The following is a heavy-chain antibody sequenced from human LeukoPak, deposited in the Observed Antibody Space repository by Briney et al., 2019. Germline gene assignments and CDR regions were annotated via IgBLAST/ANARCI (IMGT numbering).Heavy chain of an antibody. J-gene: IGHJ6*02. CDR1: GGSISSYY. CDR2: IYYSGST. D-gene: IGHD5-18*01. Sequence: PSETLSLTCTDSGGSISSYYWSWIRQPPGKGLEWIGYIYYSGSTNYNPSLKSRVTISVDTSKNQFSLKLSSVTAADTAVYYCARVSILSVDTAMAAYYYYYGMDVWGQGTTVAVSS. CDR3: ARVSILSVDTAMAAYYYYYGMDV. V-gene: IGHV4-59*01.